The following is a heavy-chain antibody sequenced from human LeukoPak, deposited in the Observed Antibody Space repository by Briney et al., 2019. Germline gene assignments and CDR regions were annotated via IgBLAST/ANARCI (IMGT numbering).Heavy chain of an antibody. CDR1: GFIFSNYA. Sequence: GGSLRLSCAASGFIFSNYAMHWVRQAPGKGLEWVAVISYDGSNKYYADSVKGRFTISRDSSKNTLYLQMNSLRAEDTAVYYCAKDREWELLYYFDYWGQGTLVTVSS. D-gene: IGHD1-26*01. V-gene: IGHV3-30*04. CDR3: AKDREWELLYYFDY. J-gene: IGHJ4*02. CDR2: ISYDGSNK.